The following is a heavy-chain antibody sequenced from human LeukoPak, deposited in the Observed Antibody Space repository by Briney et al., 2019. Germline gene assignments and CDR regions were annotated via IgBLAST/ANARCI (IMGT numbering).Heavy chain of an antibody. J-gene: IGHJ4*02. D-gene: IGHD2-21*02. CDR2: INPNSGGT. Sequence: ASVKVSCKASGYIFTDYYMHWVRQAPGQELGWMGRINPNSGGTNYAQKFQGWVTMTRDTSISTAYTELSRLRSDDTAVYYCARRGDSQDFDYWGQGTLVTVSS. V-gene: IGHV1-2*04. CDR3: ARRGDSQDFDY. CDR1: GYIFTDYY.